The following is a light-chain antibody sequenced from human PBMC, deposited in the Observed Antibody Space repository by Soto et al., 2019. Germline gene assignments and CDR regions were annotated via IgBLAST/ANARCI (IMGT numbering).Light chain of an antibody. J-gene: IGKJ4*01. CDR1: RGFLYKSNNKNH. CDR2: WAS. Sequence: DIVMTQSPDSLAVSLGERATMNCKGSRGFLYKSNNKNHLAWYQQKPGQPPQLIIYWASTRESGVPERFSGSGSGTDFTLTISSLEAEDVAFYWCQQYFDVPFTFGGGTKVDI. V-gene: IGKV4-1*01. CDR3: QQYFDVPFT.